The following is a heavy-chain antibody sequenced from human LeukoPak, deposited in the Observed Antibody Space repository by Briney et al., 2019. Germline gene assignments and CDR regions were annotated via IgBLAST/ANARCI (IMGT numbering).Heavy chain of an antibody. V-gene: IGHV4-61*02. D-gene: IGHD6-19*01. J-gene: IGHJ4*02. CDR1: GGSISSGSYY. CDR3: ARDRPQWLVDY. CDR2: IYTSGST. Sequence: SQTLSLTCTVSGGSISSGSYYWSWIRQPAGKGLEWIGRIYTSGSTNYNPSLKSRVTISVDTSKNQFSLKLSSVTAADTAVYYCARDRPQWLVDYWGQGTLVTVSS.